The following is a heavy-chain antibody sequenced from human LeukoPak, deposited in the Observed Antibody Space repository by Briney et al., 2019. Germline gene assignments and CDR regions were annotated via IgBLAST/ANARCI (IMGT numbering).Heavy chain of an antibody. J-gene: IGHJ4*02. V-gene: IGHV3-9*01. D-gene: IGHD6-19*01. CDR1: GFTFDDYA. CDR2: ISWNSGSI. CDR3: AKSPSSSGYYYFGS. Sequence: PGGSLRLSCAASGFTFDDYAMHWVRQAPGKGLEWVSGISWNSGSIGYADSVKGRFTISRDNAKNSLYLQMNSLRADDTALYYCAKSPSSSGYYYFGSWGQGTLVTVSS.